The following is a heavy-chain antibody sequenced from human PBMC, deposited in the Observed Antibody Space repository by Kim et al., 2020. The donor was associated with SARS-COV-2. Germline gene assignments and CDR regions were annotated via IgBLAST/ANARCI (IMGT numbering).Heavy chain of an antibody. CDR2: INRSGST. CDR3: ASEISSTVTKDY. V-gene: IGHV4-34*01. J-gene: IGHJ4*02. D-gene: IGHD3-16*02. Sequence: SETLSLTCAVYGGSFSGYYWSWIRQPPGKGLEWIGEINRSGSTNYNPSLKSRVTISVDTSKNQFSLKLNSVTAADTALYFCASEISSTVTKDYWGQGILVTVSS. CDR1: GGSFSGYY.